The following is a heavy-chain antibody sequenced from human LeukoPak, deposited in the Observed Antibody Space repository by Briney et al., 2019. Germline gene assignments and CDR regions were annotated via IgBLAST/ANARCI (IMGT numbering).Heavy chain of an antibody. V-gene: IGHV4-59*08. Sequence: PSETLSLTCTVSGGSISSYYWSWIRQPPGKGLEWIGYIYYSGSTNYNPSLKSRVTISVGTSKNQFSLKLSSVTAADTAVYYCARRDCSSTSCYAEAFDIWGQGTMVTVSS. D-gene: IGHD2-2*01. CDR3: ARRDCSSTSCYAEAFDI. CDR2: IYYSGST. CDR1: GGSISSYY. J-gene: IGHJ3*02.